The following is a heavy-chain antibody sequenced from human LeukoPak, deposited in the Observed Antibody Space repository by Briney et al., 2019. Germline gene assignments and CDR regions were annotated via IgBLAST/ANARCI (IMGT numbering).Heavy chain of an antibody. J-gene: IGHJ4*02. CDR3: ARAHNWKYGSFAF. CDR2: ISRSSRYI. CDR1: GLTFSICS. Sequence: GGTLRLFCAAPGLTFSICSMNGVRQAPGKGLEWVSCISRSSRYIYYEDSVKGGFTISRDNGKNSLYLQMNSLRAEDTAVYYCARAHNWKYGSFAFWGQGTLVSVSS. V-gene: IGHV3-21*01. D-gene: IGHD1-7*01.